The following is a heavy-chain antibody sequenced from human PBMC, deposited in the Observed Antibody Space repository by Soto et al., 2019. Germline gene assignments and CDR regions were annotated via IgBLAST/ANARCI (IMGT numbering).Heavy chain of an antibody. CDR3: AKQKNLRWELPAHDDSFDY. J-gene: IGHJ4*02. D-gene: IGHD1-26*01. CDR1: GYTLTELS. CDR2: FDPEDGET. V-gene: IGHV1-24*01. Sequence: GASVKVSCKVSGYTLTELSMHWVRQAPGKGLEWMGGFDPEDGETIYAQKFQGRVTMTEDTSTDTAYMELSSLRSEDTAVYYCAKQKNLRWELPAHDDSFDYWGQGTLVTVSS.